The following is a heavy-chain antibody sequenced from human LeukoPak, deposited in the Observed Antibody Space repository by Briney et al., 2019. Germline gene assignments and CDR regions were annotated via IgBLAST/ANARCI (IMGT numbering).Heavy chain of an antibody. CDR1: GGPISSGGYS. CDR2: IYHSGST. V-gene: IGHV4-30-2*01. Sequence: SQTLSLTCAVSGGPISSGGYSWSWIRQPPGKGLEWIGYIYHSGSTYHNPSLKSRVTISVDRSKNQFSLELNSVTAADTAVYYCARGYCSSGTCPSFDYWGQGTLVTVSS. D-gene: IGHD2-15*01. J-gene: IGHJ4*02. CDR3: ARGYCSSGTCPSFDY.